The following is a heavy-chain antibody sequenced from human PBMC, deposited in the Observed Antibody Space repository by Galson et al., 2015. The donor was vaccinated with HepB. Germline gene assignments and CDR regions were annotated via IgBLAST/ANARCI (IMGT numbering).Heavy chain of an antibody. CDR1: DGSISSSRYY. Sequence: SETLSLTCTVSDGSISSSRYYWGWIRQPPGKGLEWIGHIFYSGNTYYTPSLRGRGTISLDTSRNQFSLKLTSVTAADTAFYYCARHFMGVDTAMVIDYWGQGTLVTVSS. J-gene: IGHJ4*02. D-gene: IGHD5-18*01. V-gene: IGHV4-39*01. CDR3: ARHFMGVDTAMVIDY. CDR2: IFYSGNT.